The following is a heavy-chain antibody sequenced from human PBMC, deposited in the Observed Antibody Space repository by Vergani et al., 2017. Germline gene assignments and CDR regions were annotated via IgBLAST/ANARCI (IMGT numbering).Heavy chain of an antibody. CDR3: ARLSSDYDFWSGYFDY. CDR2: IYPGDSDT. V-gene: IGHV5-51*01. J-gene: IGHJ4*02. D-gene: IGHD3-3*01. CDR1: GYSFTSYW. Sequence: EVQLVQSGAEVKKPGESLKISCKGSGYSFTSYWIGWVRQMPGKGLEWMGIIYPGDSDTRYSPSFQGQVTISADNSISTAYLQWSSLKASDTAMYYCARLSSDYDFWSGYFDYWGQGTLVTVSS.